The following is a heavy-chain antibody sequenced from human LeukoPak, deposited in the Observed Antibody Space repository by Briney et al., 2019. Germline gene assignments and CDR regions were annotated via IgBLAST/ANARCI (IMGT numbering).Heavy chain of an antibody. J-gene: IGHJ4*02. D-gene: IGHD6-19*01. Sequence: ASVKVSCKASGYTFTGYYMHWVRQAPGQGLEWMGWINPNSGGTNYAQKFQGRVTMTRDTSISTAYMELSRLRSDDTAVYYCARDMDSSGWYGGVGFDYWGQGTLVTVSS. CDR2: INPNSGGT. V-gene: IGHV1-2*02. CDR1: GYTFTGYY. CDR3: ARDMDSSGWYGGVGFDY.